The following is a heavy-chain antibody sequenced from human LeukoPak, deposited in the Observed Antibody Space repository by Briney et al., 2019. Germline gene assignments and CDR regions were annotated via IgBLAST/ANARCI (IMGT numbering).Heavy chain of an antibody. CDR2: TFYSGSA. V-gene: IGHV4-31*03. CDR1: GGSISSGGYY. D-gene: IGHD6-25*01. Sequence: SETLSLTCTVSGGSISSGGYYWSWIRQHPEKGLEWIGYTFYSGSAYYNPSLKSRVTISVDTSKNQFFLRLSLVTAADTAVYYCARAEAAREYLDSWGQGILVTVSS. J-gene: IGHJ4*02. CDR3: ARAEAAREYLDS.